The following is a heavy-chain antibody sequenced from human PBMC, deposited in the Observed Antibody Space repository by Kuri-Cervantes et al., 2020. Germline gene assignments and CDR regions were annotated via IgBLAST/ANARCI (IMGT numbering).Heavy chain of an antibody. Sequence: SGPTLVKPAQTLTLTCTFSGFSLSTSGMCVSWVRQPPGKALEWLALIDWDDDKYYSTSLKTRLTISKDTSKNQVVLTMTNMDPVDTATYYCARIRREYCSGGSCYSFDYWGQGTLVTVSS. J-gene: IGHJ4*02. CDR1: GFSLSTSGMC. D-gene: IGHD2-15*01. CDR2: IDWDDDK. CDR3: ARIRREYCSGGSCYSFDY. V-gene: IGHV2-70*20.